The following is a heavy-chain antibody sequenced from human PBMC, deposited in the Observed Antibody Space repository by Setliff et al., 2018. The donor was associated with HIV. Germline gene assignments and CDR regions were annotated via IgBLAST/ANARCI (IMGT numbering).Heavy chain of an antibody. CDR3: VRDDYGYNGKGFDY. Sequence: SETLSLTCTVSGGSITTDPYFWGWIRQPPGKGLEWIGNIYYSGSTYYNPSLKSRVTISIDTSNNQISLRLSSVTAADTAMYYCVRDDYGYNGKGFDYWGPGTLVTVSS. CDR2: IYYSGST. D-gene: IGHD4-17*01. V-gene: IGHV4-39*02. J-gene: IGHJ4*02. CDR1: GGSITTDPYF.